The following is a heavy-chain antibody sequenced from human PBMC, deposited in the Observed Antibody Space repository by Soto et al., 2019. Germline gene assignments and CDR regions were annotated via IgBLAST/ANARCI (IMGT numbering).Heavy chain of an antibody. J-gene: IGHJ3*02. D-gene: IGHD2-2*01. CDR1: GGSISSNNW. CDR3: ARVLQYCSGNSCYFDI. CDR2: VYHSGTT. V-gene: IGHV4-4*02. Sequence: QVQLQESGPGLVKPSGTLSLTCAVSGGSISSNNWWNWVRQSPGKGLEWIGEVYHSGTTNYNPSLKIRVTISVDTSKNQFFLKLNSVTAADTAVYYCARVLQYCSGNSCYFDIWGQGTMVTVSS.